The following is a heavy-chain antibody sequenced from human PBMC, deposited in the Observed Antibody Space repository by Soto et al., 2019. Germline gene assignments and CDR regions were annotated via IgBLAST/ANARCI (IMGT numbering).Heavy chain of an antibody. V-gene: IGHV1-2*04. CDR2: INPNSGGT. J-gene: IGHJ6*03. CDR3: ARGGGGRYILTGYPLDYYYYYMDV. Sequence: ASVKVSCKASGYTFTGYYMHWVRQAPGQGLEWMGWINPNSGGTNYAQKFQGWVTMTRDTSISTAYMELSRLSSDDTAVYYCARGGGGRYILTGYPLDYYYYYMDVWGKGTTVTVSS. D-gene: IGHD3-9*01. CDR1: GYTFTGYY.